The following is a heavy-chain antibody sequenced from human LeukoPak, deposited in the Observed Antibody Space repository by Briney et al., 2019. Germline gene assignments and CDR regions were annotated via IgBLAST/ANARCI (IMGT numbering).Heavy chain of an antibody. Sequence: GGSLRLSCAASGFTVSSSYMSWVRQAPGKGLEWVSVIYSGGSTYYADSVKGRFTISRDNSKNTLYLQMNSLRAEDTAVYYCAREMATIRYFDYWGQGTLVTVSS. CDR2: IYSGGST. CDR1: GFTVSSSY. J-gene: IGHJ4*02. CDR3: AREMATIRYFDY. D-gene: IGHD5-24*01. V-gene: IGHV3-53*01.